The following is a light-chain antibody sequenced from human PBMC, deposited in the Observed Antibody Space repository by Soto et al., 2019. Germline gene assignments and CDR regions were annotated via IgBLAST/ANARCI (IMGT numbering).Light chain of an antibody. J-gene: IGKJ4*01. CDR3: QQRSYWLT. Sequence: EIVLTQSPATLSLSPGERATLSCRASQSVSSYLAWYQQKPGQAPRPLIYDASNRAAGIPARFSGSGSGTDFTLTISSLEPEDFAVYFCQQRSYWLTFGGGTKVDIK. V-gene: IGKV3-11*01. CDR1: QSVSSY. CDR2: DAS.